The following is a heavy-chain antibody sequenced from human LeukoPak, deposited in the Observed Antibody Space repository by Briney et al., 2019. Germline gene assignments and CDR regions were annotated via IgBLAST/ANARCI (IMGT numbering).Heavy chain of an antibody. Sequence: SETLPLTCAVYGGSFSGYYWSWIRQPPGKGLEWIGEINHSGSTNYNPSLKSRVTISVDTSTNQFSLKLSSVTAAATAVSYCARGAVIFSDIVVVVAATPFYWFDPWGQGTLVTVSS. V-gene: IGHV4-34*01. J-gene: IGHJ5*02. D-gene: IGHD2-15*01. CDR2: INHSGST. CDR3: ARGAVIFSDIVVVVAATPFYWFDP. CDR1: GGSFSGYY.